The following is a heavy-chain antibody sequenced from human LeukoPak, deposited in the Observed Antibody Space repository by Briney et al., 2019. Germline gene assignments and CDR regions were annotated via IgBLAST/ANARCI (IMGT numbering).Heavy chain of an antibody. CDR3: ARGLTMVRGDIDY. Sequence: ASVKVSCKASGYTFISYDINWVRQATGQGLEWMGWMNPNSGNTGYAQKFQGRVTMTRNTSISTAYMELSSLRSEDTAVYYCARGLTMVRGDIDYWGQGTLVTVSS. J-gene: IGHJ4*02. CDR1: GYTFISYD. V-gene: IGHV1-8*01. D-gene: IGHD3-10*01. CDR2: MNPNSGNT.